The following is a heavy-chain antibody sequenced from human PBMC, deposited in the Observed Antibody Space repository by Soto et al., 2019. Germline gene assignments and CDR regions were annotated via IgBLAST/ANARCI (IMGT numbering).Heavy chain of an antibody. CDR1: GDSISSSTYY. D-gene: IGHD1-26*01. CDR2: IYYSGST. Sequence: SETLSLTCTVSGDSISSSTYYWGWIRQPPGKGLEWIGSIYYSGSTYYNPSLKSRVTISVDTSKNQFSLNLSSVTAADTAVYYCARAEGYLGGGYYYYYGMDVWGQGTTVTVSS. J-gene: IGHJ6*02. CDR3: ARAEGYLGGGYYYYYGMDV. V-gene: IGHV4-39*07.